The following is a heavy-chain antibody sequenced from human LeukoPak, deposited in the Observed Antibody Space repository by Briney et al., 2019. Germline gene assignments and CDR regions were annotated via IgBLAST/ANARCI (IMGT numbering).Heavy chain of an antibody. CDR1: GGSISSYY. CDR3: ARGSAGWFGELFDY. CDR2: IYYSGST. Sequence: SETLSLTCTVSGGSISSYYWSWIRQPPGKGLEWIGHIYYSGSTNYNPSLKSRITISVDTSKNQFSLKLSSVTAADTAVYYCARGSAGWFGELFDYWGQGNLVTVSS. D-gene: IGHD3-10*01. V-gene: IGHV4-59*01. J-gene: IGHJ4*02.